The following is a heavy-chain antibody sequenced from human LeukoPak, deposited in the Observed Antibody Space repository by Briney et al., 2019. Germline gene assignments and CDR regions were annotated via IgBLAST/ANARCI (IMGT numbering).Heavy chain of an antibody. D-gene: IGHD3-22*01. V-gene: IGHV3-33*01. CDR2: IWYDGSNK. Sequence: GGSLRLSCAASGFTFSSYGMHWVRQAPGKGLEWVAVIWYDGSNKYYADSVRGRFTISRDNSKNTLYLQMNSLRAEDTAVYYCARAPAYFDSSGYYYYWGQGTLVTVSS. CDR3: ARAPAYFDSSGYYYY. CDR1: GFTFSSYG. J-gene: IGHJ4*02.